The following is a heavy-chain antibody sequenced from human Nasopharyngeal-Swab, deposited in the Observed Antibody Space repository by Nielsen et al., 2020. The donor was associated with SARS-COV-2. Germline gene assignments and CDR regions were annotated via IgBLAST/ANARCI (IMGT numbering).Heavy chain of an antibody. CDR2: INTNTGNP. V-gene: IGHV7-4-1*02. D-gene: IGHD3-10*01. CDR3: ARDAVLLWFGELSWHYYYYMGV. Sequence: WVRQAPGQGLEWMGWINTNTGNPTYAQGFTGRFVFSLDTSVSTAYLQISSLKAEDTAVYYCARDAVLLWFGELSWHYYYYMGVWGKGTTVTVSS. J-gene: IGHJ6*03.